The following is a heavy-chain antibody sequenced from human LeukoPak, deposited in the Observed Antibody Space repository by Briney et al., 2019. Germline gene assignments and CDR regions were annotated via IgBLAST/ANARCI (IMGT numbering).Heavy chain of an antibody. V-gene: IGHV1-46*03. CDR2: INPSGGST. CDR3: AARRDYYDSSGYLPLDY. D-gene: IGHD3-22*01. J-gene: IGHJ4*02. Sequence: ASVKVSCKASGYTFTSYYMHWVRQAPGQGLEGMGIINPSGGSTSYAQKFQGRVTMTRDTSTSTVYMELSSLRSEDTAVYYCAARRDYYDSSGYLPLDYWGQGTLVTVSS. CDR1: GYTFTSYY.